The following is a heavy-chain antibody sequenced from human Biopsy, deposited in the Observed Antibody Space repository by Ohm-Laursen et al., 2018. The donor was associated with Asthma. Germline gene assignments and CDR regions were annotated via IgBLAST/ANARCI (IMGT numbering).Heavy chain of an antibody. J-gene: IGHJ6*02. D-gene: IGHD1-20*01. CDR3: AKGRYKWNDGYYGLDV. CDR2: ISYDGSKK. CDR1: GVSLSSFG. Sequence: SLRLSCSASGVSLSSFGMNWVRQAPGKGLEWVAVISYDGSKKEYGDSVKGRFTISRDNSKDTVYLQMNSLRAEETAVYYCAKGRYKWNDGYYGLDVWGQGTTVTVSS. V-gene: IGHV3-30*18.